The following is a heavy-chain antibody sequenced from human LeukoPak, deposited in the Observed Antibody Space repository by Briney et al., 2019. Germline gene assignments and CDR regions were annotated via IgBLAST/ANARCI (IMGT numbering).Heavy chain of an antibody. J-gene: IGHJ3*02. Sequence: ASVKVSCKASGYTFTGYYMHWVRQAPGQGLEWMGWINPNSGGTTYAQKFQGRVTVTRDTSISTAYMELSSLRSEDTAVYYCARISVVVTEARDAFDIWGQGTMVTVSS. CDR1: GYTFTGYY. V-gene: IGHV1-2*02. CDR3: ARISVVVTEARDAFDI. CDR2: INPNSGGT. D-gene: IGHD2-21*02.